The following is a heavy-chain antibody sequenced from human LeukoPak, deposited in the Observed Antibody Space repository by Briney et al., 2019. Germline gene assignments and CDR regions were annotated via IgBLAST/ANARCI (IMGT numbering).Heavy chain of an antibody. CDR3: ASDRAEDRIRYYFDY. J-gene: IGHJ4*02. Sequence: PGESLRRSCAASGFTFSSYWMSWIRQAPGNGLEWVSYISGSGTTIYYADSVKGRFTLSRDNAKNSLYLQMNSLRAEDTAVYYCASDRAEDRIRYYFDYWGQGTLVTVSS. CDR1: GFTFSSYW. D-gene: IGHD3-9*01. V-gene: IGHV3-11*04. CDR2: ISGSGTTI.